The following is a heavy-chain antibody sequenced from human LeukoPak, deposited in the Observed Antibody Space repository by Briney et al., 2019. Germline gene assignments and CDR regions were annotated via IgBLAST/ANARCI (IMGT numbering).Heavy chain of an antibody. Sequence: GVSLRLSCAASGFTFSSYGMHWVRQAPGKGLEWVAVISYDGSNKYYAGSVKGRFTISRDNSKSTLYLQMNSLRAEDTAVYYCARGAYYYEDWGQGTLVTVSS. CDR3: ARGAYYYED. D-gene: IGHD3-22*01. J-gene: IGHJ4*02. V-gene: IGHV3-30*03. CDR2: ISYDGSNK. CDR1: GFTFSSYG.